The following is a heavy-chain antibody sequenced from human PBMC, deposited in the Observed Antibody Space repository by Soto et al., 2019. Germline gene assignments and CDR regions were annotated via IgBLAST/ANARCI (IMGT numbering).Heavy chain of an antibody. J-gene: IGHJ4*02. V-gene: IGHV3-15*01. CDR1: GFTFSNAR. D-gene: IGHD1-7*01. CDR2: IKSKTDGGTT. Sequence: PGRSLRLSCAASGFTFSNARMSWVRQAPGKGLEWVGRIKSKTDGGTTDYAAPVKGRFTISRDDSKNTLYLQMNSLKTEDTAVYYCTTDNWNYVSLGLDYWGQGTLVTVSS. CDR3: TTDNWNYVSLGLDY.